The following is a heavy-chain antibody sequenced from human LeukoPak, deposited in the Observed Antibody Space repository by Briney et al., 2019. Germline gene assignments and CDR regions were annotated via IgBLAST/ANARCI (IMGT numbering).Heavy chain of an antibody. V-gene: IGHV4-34*01. CDR3: ARWAGMVYAIVRYYYYGMDV. CDR1: GGSFSGYY. Sequence: SETLSLTCAVYGGSFSGYYWSWLRQPPGKGLEWIGEINHSGSTNYNPSLKSRVTISVDTSKNQLSLKLSSVTAADTAVYYCARWAGMVYAIVRYYYYGMDVWGQGTTVTVSS. J-gene: IGHJ6*02. D-gene: IGHD2-8*01. CDR2: INHSGST.